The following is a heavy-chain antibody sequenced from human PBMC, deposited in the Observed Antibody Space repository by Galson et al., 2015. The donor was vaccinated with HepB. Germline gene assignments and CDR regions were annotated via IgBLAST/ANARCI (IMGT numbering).Heavy chain of an antibody. CDR2: ITPSADRT. D-gene: IGHD2-21*02. CDR1: GFTFGSSP. J-gene: IGHJ6*02. CDR3: AKGDWMDV. Sequence: SLRLSCAGSGFTFGSSPMTWVRQAPGKGLDWVSAITPSADRTFYADSVRGRFTISRDNSRNRLYLQMNSLRAEDTAVYFCAKGDWMDVWGQGTTVTVSS. V-gene: IGHV3-23*01.